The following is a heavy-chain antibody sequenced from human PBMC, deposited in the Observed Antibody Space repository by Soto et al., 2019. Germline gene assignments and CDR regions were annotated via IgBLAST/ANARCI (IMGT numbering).Heavy chain of an antibody. CDR2: IIHILGIA. CDR1: GGTFSSYT. V-gene: IGHV1-69*02. CDR3: GKDYGSKDGDY. J-gene: IGHJ4*02. D-gene: IGHD4-17*01. Sequence: QVQLVHSGAEVKKPGSTVKVSCQASGGTFSSYTIIWVRPAPGLGLEWMGRIIHILGIANYAQKFQGRVTTTVDKSTSTADMELSSRRSEDTAVSYCGKDYGSKDGDYGGQGTLVTVSS.